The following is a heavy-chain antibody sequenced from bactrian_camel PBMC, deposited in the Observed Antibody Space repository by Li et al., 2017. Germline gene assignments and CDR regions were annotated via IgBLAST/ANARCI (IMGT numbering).Heavy chain of an antibody. J-gene: IGHJ7*01. V-gene: IGHV3S26*01. Sequence: HVQLVESGGDSVQAGGSLRLSCAISGDTDSNYCMAWVRQAPGKEREGVATIGFADSTTYADSVKGRFTIAKDNTKNTLYLEMNSLEPDDSAMYFCAAGRREACGWFTHNNPGMDYWGKGTQVTVS. CDR2: IGFADST. CDR1: GDTDSNYC. D-gene: IGHD1*01.